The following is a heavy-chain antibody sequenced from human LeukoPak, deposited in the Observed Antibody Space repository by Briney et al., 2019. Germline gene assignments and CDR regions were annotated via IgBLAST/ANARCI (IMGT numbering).Heavy chain of an antibody. CDR1: GFTFSDYD. J-gene: IGHJ5*02. CDR2: ISSGGSTI. Sequence: PGGSLRLSCAASGFTFSDYDMSWIRQAPGKGLEWVSYISSGGSTIYYADSVKGRFTISRDNAKNSLYLQMNSLRAEDTAVYYCARKANWFDPWGQGTLVTVSS. V-gene: IGHV3-11*01. CDR3: ARKANWFDP.